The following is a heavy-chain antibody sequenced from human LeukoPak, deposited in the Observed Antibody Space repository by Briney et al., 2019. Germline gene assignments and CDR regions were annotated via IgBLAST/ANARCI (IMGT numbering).Heavy chain of an antibody. J-gene: IGHJ4*02. Sequence: SVKVSCKASGGTFSSYAISWERQAPGQGLEWMGGIIPIFGTANYAQKFQGRVTITADKSTSTAYMELSSLRSEDTAVYYCARGYVRGSYPTFFDYWGQGTLVTVSS. CDR1: GGTFSSYA. CDR2: IIPIFGTA. V-gene: IGHV1-69*06. CDR3: ARGYVRGSYPTFFDY. D-gene: IGHD3-10*02.